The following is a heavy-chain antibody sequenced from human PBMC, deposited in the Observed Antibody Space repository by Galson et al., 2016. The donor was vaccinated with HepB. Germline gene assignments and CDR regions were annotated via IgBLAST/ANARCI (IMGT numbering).Heavy chain of an antibody. D-gene: IGHD6-13*01. CDR1: GFTFSSYG. V-gene: IGHV3-30*18. CDR3: AKEQYTSRWYAEYYFDY. Sequence: SLRLSCAASGFTFSSYGMHWVRQAPGKGLEWVAVISYDGSNKYYADSVKGRFTISRDKPKNTLYLQMNSLRAEDTAVYYCAKEQYTSRWYAEYYFDYWGQGTLVTVSS. J-gene: IGHJ4*02. CDR2: ISYDGSNK.